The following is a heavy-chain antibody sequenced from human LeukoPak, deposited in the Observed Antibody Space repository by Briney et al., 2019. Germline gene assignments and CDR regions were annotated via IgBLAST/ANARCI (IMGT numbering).Heavy chain of an antibody. CDR1: GFTLDDYA. J-gene: IGHJ6*03. Sequence: GGSLRLSCAASGFTLDDYAMHWVRQAPGKGLEWVSLISWDGGSTYYADSVKGRFTISGDNSKNSLYLQMNSLRAEDTALYYCAKDGWRGYCSRTSCYYMDVWGKGTTVTVSS. D-gene: IGHD2-2*01. V-gene: IGHV3-43D*03. CDR2: ISWDGGST. CDR3: AKDGWRGYCSRTSCYYMDV.